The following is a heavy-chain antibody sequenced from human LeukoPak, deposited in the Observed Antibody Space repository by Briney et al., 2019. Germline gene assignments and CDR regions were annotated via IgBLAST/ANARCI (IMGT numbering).Heavy chain of an antibody. Sequence: GGSLRLSCAASGFTFSDYYMSWIRQAPGKGLEWVSYISSSGSTIYYADSVKGRFTISRDNAKNSLYLQMNSLRAEDTAVYYCASVLLADGYKEMAVVGYFDYWGQGTLVTVSS. CDR1: GFTFSDYY. CDR2: ISSSGSTI. J-gene: IGHJ4*02. D-gene: IGHD5-24*01. V-gene: IGHV3-11*04. CDR3: ASVLLADGYKEMAVVGYFDY.